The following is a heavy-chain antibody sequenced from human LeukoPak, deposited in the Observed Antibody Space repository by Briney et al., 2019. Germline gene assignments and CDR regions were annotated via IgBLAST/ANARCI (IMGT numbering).Heavy chain of an antibody. Sequence: GGSLRLSCAASGFTFSSYSMNWVRQAPGKGLEWISYISSGATTTYYADSVKGRFTISRDNAKNTLFLQMNSLRVDDTAVYYCAKGTVGAKYWGQGTLVIVSS. CDR1: GFTFSSYS. CDR2: ISSGATTT. CDR3: AKGTVGAKY. D-gene: IGHD1-26*01. V-gene: IGHV3-48*04. J-gene: IGHJ4*02.